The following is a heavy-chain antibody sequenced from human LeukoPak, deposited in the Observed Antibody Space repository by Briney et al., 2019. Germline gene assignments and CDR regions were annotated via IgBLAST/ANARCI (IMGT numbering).Heavy chain of an antibody. CDR3: ASCSSTSCYTDAFDI. CDR1: GYTFTSYY. CDR2: INPSGGST. V-gene: IGHV1-46*01. Sequence: ASVTVSCKASGYTFTSYYMHWVRQAPGQGLEWMGIINPSGGSTSYAQKFQGRVTMTRDMSTSTVYMELSSLRSEDTAVYYCASCSSTSCYTDAFDIWGQGTMVTVSS. D-gene: IGHD2-2*02. J-gene: IGHJ3*02.